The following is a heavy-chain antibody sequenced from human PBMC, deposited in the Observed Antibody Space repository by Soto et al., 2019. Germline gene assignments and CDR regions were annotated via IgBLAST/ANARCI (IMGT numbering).Heavy chain of an antibody. V-gene: IGHV3-11*01. CDR2: ITNIDNSK. CDR3: EGRGADQSLNL. Sequence: GGSLRLSCEASGFIFSDHYMIWIRQAPGKGLEWISYITNIDNSKKYADSVRGRFIISRDNAKKSLYLQMNNLRADDTAVYYCEGRGADQSLNLWGQGTLVTVSS. CDR1: GFIFSDHY. J-gene: IGHJ4*02.